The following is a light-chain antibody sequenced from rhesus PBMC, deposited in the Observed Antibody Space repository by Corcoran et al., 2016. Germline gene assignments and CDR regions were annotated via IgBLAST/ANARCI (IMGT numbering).Light chain of an antibody. J-gene: IGKJ2*01. CDR2: KAS. V-gene: IGKV1-22*01. CDR3: LQYSSSLYS. Sequence: DIQMTQSPSSLSASVGDTVTITCRARQSISSWLDWYQQKPGKAPKLLIYKASNLQSRVPSRFSGSGSGTDFTLTISSLQPEDIAAYYCLQYSSSLYSFGQATKVAIK. CDR1: QSISSW.